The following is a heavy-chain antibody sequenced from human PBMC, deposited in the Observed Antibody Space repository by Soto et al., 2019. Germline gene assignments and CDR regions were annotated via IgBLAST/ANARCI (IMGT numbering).Heavy chain of an antibody. CDR1: GGTFSSYA. Sequence: SVKVSCKVSGGTFSSYAISWVRQAPGQGLEWMGGIIPIFGTANYAQKFQGRVTITADESTSTAYMELSSLRSEDTAVYYCARDPGSNNWFRPYSGMDVWGQGTTVTVSS. J-gene: IGHJ6*02. CDR2: IIPIFGTA. D-gene: IGHD3-10*01. V-gene: IGHV1-69*13. CDR3: ARDPGSNNWFRPYSGMDV.